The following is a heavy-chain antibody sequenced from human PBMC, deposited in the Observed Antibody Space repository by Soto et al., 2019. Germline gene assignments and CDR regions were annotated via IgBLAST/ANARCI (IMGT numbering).Heavy chain of an antibody. CDR1: GGTFSSYA. J-gene: IGHJ5*02. D-gene: IGHD2-21*02. CDR2: IIPIFGTA. CDR3: ARGPSHIVVVTAISGWFDP. V-gene: IGHV1-69*12. Sequence: QVQLVQSGAEVKKPGSSVKVSCKASGGTFSSYAISWVRQAPGQGLEWMGGIIPIFGTANYAQKFQGRVTITADECTSTAYMELSRLRSEDTAVYYCARGPSHIVVVTAISGWFDPWGQGTLVTVSS.